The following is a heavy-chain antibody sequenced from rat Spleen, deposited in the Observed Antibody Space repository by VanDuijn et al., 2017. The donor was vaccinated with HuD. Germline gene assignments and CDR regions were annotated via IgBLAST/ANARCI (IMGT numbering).Heavy chain of an antibody. Sequence: EVQLVESDGGLVQPGRSLKLSCAASGFTFSDYYMAWVRQAPTKGLEWVATISYDGSSTYYRDSVKGRFPISRDNAKSTLYLQMDSLRSEDTATYYCARSEGPYWYFDFWGPGTMVTVSS. J-gene: IGHJ1*01. CDR1: GFTFSDYY. D-gene: IGHD1-11*01. V-gene: IGHV5-29*01. CDR3: ARSEGPYWYFDF. CDR2: ISYDGSST.